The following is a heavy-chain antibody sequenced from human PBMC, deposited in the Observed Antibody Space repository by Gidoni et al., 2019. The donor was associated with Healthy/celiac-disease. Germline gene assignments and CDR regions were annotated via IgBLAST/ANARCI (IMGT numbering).Heavy chain of an antibody. V-gene: IGHV4-34*01. J-gene: IGHJ3*02. CDR1: GGSFSGYY. D-gene: IGHD5-18*01. CDR2: INHSGST. CDR3: ASYSIQLWLKGTFDI. Sequence: QVQLQQCGAGLLKPSETLSLTCAVYGGSFSGYYWNWIRQPPGKGREWIGEINHSGSTNCNPSLKSRGSLSVDTSKKQFSLRLSSVTAADTAVYYCASYSIQLWLKGTFDIWGQGTMVTVSS.